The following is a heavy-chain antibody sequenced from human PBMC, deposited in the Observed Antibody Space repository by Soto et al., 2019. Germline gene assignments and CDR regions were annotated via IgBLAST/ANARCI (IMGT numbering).Heavy chain of an antibody. CDR3: ARDRAPKSYYYYYGMDV. CDR2: IWYDGSNK. J-gene: IGHJ6*02. Sequence: GGSLRLSCAASGFTFSSYGMHWVRQAPGKGLEWVAVIWYDGSNKYYADSVKGRFTISRDNSMNTLYLQMNSLRAEDTAVYYCARDRAPKSYYYYYGMDVWGQGTTVTVSS. V-gene: IGHV3-33*01. CDR1: GFTFSSYG.